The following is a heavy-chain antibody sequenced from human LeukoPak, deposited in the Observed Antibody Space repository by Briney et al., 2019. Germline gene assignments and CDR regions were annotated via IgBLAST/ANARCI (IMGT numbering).Heavy chain of an antibody. CDR1: GLTFSNAW. J-gene: IGHJ4*02. V-gene: IGHV3-48*01. CDR2: ISSSSSTI. CDR3: ARGTTFPDY. Sequence: GGSLRLSCAASGLTFSNAWMSWVRQAPGKRLEWVSYISSSSSTIYYADSVKGRFTISRDNAKNSLYLQMSSLRAGDTAVYYCARGTTFPDYWGQGTLVTVSS. D-gene: IGHD1-7*01.